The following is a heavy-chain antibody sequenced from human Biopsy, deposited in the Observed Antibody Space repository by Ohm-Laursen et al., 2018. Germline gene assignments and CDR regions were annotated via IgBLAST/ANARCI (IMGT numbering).Heavy chain of an antibody. CDR3: ARGSGYFKLDV. D-gene: IGHD5-12*01. CDR2: INQSGST. CDR1: GESSSGYF. V-gene: IGHV4-34*01. J-gene: IGHJ6*02. Sequence: ETLSLTCAVNGESSSGYFWNWIRQPPGKGLEGIGEINQSGSTKYNPSLKRRATLSADSSNAQFPLRLTSVSAADTAIYYCARGSGYFKLDVWGQGTTVTVSS.